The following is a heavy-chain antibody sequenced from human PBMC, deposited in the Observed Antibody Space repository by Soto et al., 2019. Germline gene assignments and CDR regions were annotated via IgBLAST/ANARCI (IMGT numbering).Heavy chain of an antibody. CDR3: ARDPCSTSCYDYYYGMDV. D-gene: IGHD2-2*01. J-gene: IGHJ6*02. CDR1: GFSFSSYA. Sequence: PGGSLRLSCAASGFSFSSYAMHWFRQAPGKGLEWVAVISYDGSNKYYADSVKGRFTISRDNSKNTLYLQMNSLRAEDTAVYYCARDPCSTSCYDYYYGMDVWGQGTTVTVSS. CDR2: ISYDGSNK. V-gene: IGHV3-30-3*01.